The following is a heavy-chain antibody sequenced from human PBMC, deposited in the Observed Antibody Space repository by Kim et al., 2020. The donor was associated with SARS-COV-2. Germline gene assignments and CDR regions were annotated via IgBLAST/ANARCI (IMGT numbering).Heavy chain of an antibody. CDR3: ARDEGVDTAMAGGFDL. CDR2: IYYSGST. Sequence: SETLSLTCTVSGGSVSSGSYYWSWIRQPPGKGLEWIGYIYYSGSTNYNPSLKSRVTISVDTSKNQFSLKLSSVTAADTAVYYCARDEGVDTAMAGGFDLRGRGTLVTVSS. V-gene: IGHV4-61*01. D-gene: IGHD5-18*01. J-gene: IGHJ2*01. CDR1: GGSVSSGSYY.